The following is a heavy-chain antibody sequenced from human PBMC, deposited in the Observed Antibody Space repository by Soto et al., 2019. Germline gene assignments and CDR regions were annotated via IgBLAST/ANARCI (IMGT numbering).Heavy chain of an antibody. CDR1: GFTFSSYA. J-gene: IGHJ6*02. CDR3: AIPIPTIFGVVIGGDGMDV. CDR2: ISGSGGST. Sequence: GGSLRLSCAASGFTFSSYAMSWVRQAPGKGLEWVSAISGSGGSTYYADSVKGRFTISRDNSKNTLYLQMNSLRAEDTAVYYCAIPIPTIFGVVIGGDGMDVWGQGTTVTVSS. V-gene: IGHV3-23*01. D-gene: IGHD3-3*01.